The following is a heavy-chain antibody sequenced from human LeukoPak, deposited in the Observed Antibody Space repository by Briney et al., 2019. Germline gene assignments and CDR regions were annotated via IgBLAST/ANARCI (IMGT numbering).Heavy chain of an antibody. J-gene: IGHJ4*02. CDR3: ARVGRRYSYGYFDY. Sequence: GGSLRLSCAASGFTFSSYWMSWVRQAPGEGLEWVANIKQDGSEKYYVDSVKGRFTISRDNAKNSLYLQMNSLSAEDTAVYYCARVGRRYSYGYFDYWGQGTLVTVSS. CDR1: GFTFSSYW. V-gene: IGHV3-7*01. D-gene: IGHD5-18*01. CDR2: IKQDGSEK.